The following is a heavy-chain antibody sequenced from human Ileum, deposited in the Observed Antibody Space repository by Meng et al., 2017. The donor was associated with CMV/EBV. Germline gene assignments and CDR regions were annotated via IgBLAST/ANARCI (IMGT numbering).Heavy chain of an antibody. CDR1: RNAW. V-gene: IGHV3-15*01. J-gene: IGHJ4*02. CDR3: TTFTPAADCTSTSCLFDN. Sequence: RNAWMNWVRQAPGKGLEWVGRNLSQTAGGTTAYAPTVKGRFTISRDDSRNSLFLEIKNLKSEDTAMYYCTTFTPAADCTSTSCLFDNWGQGTLVTVSS. D-gene: IGHD2-2*01. CDR2: NLSQTAGGTT.